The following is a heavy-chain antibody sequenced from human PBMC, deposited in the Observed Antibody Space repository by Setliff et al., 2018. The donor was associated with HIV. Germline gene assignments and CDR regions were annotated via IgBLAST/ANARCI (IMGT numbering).Heavy chain of an antibody. J-gene: IGHJ6*03. D-gene: IGHD4-4*01. CDR1: GYTFTSYA. Sequence: ASVKVSCKASGYTFTSYAMHWVRQAPGQRLEWMGWINAGNGNTKYSQKFQGRVTITRDTSASTAYMELSSLRSEDTVVYYCARVSNRQYMDVWGKGTTVTVSS. CDR2: INAGNGNT. V-gene: IGHV1-3*01. CDR3: ARVSNRQYMDV.